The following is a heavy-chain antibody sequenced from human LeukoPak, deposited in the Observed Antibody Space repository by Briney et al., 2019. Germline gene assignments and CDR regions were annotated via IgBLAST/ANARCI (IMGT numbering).Heavy chain of an antibody. CDR1: GFTFSSYG. CDR2: ISYDGRNK. D-gene: IGHD4-23*01. V-gene: IGHV3-30*03. Sequence: GGSLRLSCAASGFTFSSYGMHWVRQAPGKGLEWVAAISYDGRNKEYVDSVKGRFTISRDNSKNVLYLQMNSLRAEDTAVYYCAYGGKSDRFDYWGQGTLVTVSS. CDR3: AYGGKSDRFDY. J-gene: IGHJ4*02.